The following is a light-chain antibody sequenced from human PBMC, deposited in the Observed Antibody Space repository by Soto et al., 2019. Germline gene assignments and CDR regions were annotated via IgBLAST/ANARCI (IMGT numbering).Light chain of an antibody. CDR2: RAS. J-gene: IGKJ1*01. CDR3: LQYHNLWA. CDR1: QTIYSN. V-gene: IGKV3-15*01. Sequence: ILMTQSPASLSVSPGERATLSCRASQTIYSNIAWYQQRPGQAPRLLIYRASTRATGVPARFSGSGSGTEFTLTISSLQSEDVTVYSWLQYHNLWAFGQGTKVEIK.